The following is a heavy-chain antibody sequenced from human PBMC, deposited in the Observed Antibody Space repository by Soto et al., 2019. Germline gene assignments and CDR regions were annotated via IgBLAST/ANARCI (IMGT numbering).Heavy chain of an antibody. J-gene: IGHJ3*02. CDR3: ARDPTPHDAFDI. CDR1: GYTFNNYG. D-gene: IGHD2-15*01. CDR2: ISAYIANT. V-gene: IGHV1-18*01. Sequence: SVEVCCKASGYTFNNYGISWVRQAPGQGLEWMGWISAYIANTNYAQKFQGRVTMTTDTSTSTAYMELRSLRSDDTAVYYCARDPTPHDAFDIWGQGTMVTVS.